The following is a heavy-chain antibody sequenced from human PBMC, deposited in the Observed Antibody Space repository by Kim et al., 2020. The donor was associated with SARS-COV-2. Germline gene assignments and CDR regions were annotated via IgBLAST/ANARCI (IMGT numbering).Heavy chain of an antibody. D-gene: IGHD3-16*01. CDR3: ASVDYEGY. Sequence: SGSTNSNPALKSRVTIAVDTSKNQFSLKLSSVTAADTAVYYCASVDYEGYWGQGTLVTVSS. CDR2: SGST. V-gene: IGHV4-34*01. J-gene: IGHJ4*02.